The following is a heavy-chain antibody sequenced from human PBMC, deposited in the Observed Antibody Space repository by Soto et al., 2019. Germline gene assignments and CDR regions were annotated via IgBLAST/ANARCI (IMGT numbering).Heavy chain of an antibody. CDR1: GCSISVYY. CDR3: ARGPIAVAVKGNWFDP. CDR2: IYYSGST. Sequence: SETLSLTCTVSGCSISVYYWSWIRQPPGKGLEWIGYIYYSGSTNYNPSLKSRVTISVDTSKNQFSLKLSSVTAADTAVYYCARGPIAVAVKGNWFDPWGQGTLVTVS. D-gene: IGHD6-19*01. V-gene: IGHV4-59*08. J-gene: IGHJ5*02.